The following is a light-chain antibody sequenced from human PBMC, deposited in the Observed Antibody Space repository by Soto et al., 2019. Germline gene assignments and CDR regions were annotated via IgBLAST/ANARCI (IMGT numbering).Light chain of an antibody. V-gene: IGLV2-14*01. J-gene: IGLJ2*01. Sequence: QSALTQPASVSGSPGQSITISCXXXXXDIGADDFVSWYQHHPDNTPKLIIFEVTYRPSGISHRFSASKSGNTASLTISGLEPEDEAIYYCSSYRRTTFPHVVFGGGTQLTVL. CDR1: XXDIGADDF. CDR3: SSYRRTTFPHVV. CDR2: EVT.